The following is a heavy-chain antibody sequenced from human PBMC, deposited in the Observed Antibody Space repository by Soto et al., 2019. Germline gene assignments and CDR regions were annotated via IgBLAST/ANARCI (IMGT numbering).Heavy chain of an antibody. CDR3: ARSASTVTTLDY. CDR2: IFHSGST. J-gene: IGHJ4*02. V-gene: IGHV4-30-2*01. D-gene: IGHD1-1*01. CDR1: GGSISSGGYS. Sequence: QLQLQESGSGLVKPSQTLSLTCAVSGGSISSGGYSWSWIRQPPGKGLEWVGYIFHSGSTYYNPYLKSRVTISVDRSTNQFSLKLSSVTAADTAVYYCARSASTVTTLDYWGQGTLVTVSS.